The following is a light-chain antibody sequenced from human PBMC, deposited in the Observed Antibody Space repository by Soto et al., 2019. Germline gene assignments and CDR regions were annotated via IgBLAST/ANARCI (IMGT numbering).Light chain of an antibody. Sequence: DIQMTQSPSTLSASVGDRVTITCRASQSMSSWLAWYQQKPGKAPKLLIYKASSLESGVPSWFSGSGSGTEFTLTISSLQPDDFATYYCQLYNSYSPTFGQGTKVEIK. V-gene: IGKV1-5*03. CDR2: KAS. CDR1: QSMSSW. CDR3: QLYNSYSPT. J-gene: IGKJ1*01.